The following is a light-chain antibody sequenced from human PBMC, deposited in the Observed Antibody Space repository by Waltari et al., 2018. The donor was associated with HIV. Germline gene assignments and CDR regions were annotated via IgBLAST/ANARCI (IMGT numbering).Light chain of an antibody. CDR2: GAS. J-gene: IGKJ5*01. Sequence: EIVMTQSPATLSVSPGERATLSCRASQSVSSNLAWYQQKPGQAPRLLIYGASTRATGIPATFSGSGSGTEFTLTISSLQSEDFAVYYCQQHNNWPLTFGQGTRLEIK. CDR1: QSVSSN. V-gene: IGKV3-15*01. CDR3: QQHNNWPLT.